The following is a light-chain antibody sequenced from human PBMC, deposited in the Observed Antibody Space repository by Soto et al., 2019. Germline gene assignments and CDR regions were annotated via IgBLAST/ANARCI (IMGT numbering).Light chain of an antibody. CDR3: QQYDEWPLT. V-gene: IGKV3-15*01. CDR2: DTF. Sequence: EKVMTQSPATLSVSPGERATLSCRASQNVKTRLAWYQQKPGQAPRLLIYDTFTSATGIPARFSGSASGTDFTLTISSLQSEEFAVYYCQQYDEWPLTFGGGTKVEIK. J-gene: IGKJ4*01. CDR1: QNVKTR.